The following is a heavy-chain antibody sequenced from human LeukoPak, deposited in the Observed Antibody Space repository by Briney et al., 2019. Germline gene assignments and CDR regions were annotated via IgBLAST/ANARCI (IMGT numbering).Heavy chain of an antibody. Sequence: PSETLSLTCTVSNDSFSNYYWTWIRQSPGKALEWIGYVYYTYKTHYNPSLKRRVFISAATSQTQFSLRMSSVTAADTAVYYCARASMRRRDGYNRHYEIDHWGQGTLVTVSS. J-gene: IGHJ1*01. CDR1: NDSFSNYY. CDR3: ARASMRRRDGYNRHYEIDH. CDR2: VYYTYKT. V-gene: IGHV4-59*01. D-gene: IGHD5-24*01.